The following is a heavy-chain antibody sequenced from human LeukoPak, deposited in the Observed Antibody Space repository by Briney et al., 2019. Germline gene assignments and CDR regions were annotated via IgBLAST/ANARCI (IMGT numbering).Heavy chain of an antibody. CDR1: GFTVSSNY. V-gene: IGHV3-7*01. CDR3: ARDPYYDSSGYYDY. CDR2: IKQDGSEK. J-gene: IGHJ4*02. Sequence: GGSLRLSCAASGFTVSSNYMSWVRQAPGKGLEWVANIKQDGSEKYYVDSVKGRFTISRDNAKNSLYLQMNSLRAEDTAVYYCARDPYYDSSGYYDYWGQGTLVTVSS. D-gene: IGHD3-22*01.